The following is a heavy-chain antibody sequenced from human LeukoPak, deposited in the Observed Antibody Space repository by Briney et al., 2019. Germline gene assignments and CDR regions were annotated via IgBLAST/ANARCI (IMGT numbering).Heavy chain of an antibody. CDR2: IIPIFGTA. D-gene: IGHD5-24*01. Sequence: SVKVSCKASGGTFSSYAISWVRQAPGQGLEWMGGIIPIFGTANYAQKFQGRVTITADESTSTAYMELSSLRSEDTAVYYCARETVDGYNQGTTIRVFYYWGQGTLDTVSS. CDR3: ARETVDGYNQGTTIRVFYY. CDR1: GGTFSSYA. V-gene: IGHV1-69*13. J-gene: IGHJ4*02.